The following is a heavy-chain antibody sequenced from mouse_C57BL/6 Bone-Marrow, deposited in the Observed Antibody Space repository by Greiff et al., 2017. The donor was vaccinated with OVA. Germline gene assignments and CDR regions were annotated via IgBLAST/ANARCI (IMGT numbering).Heavy chain of an antibody. V-gene: IGHV1-81*01. CDR3: ARERSRALDY. CDR2: IYPRSGNT. Sequence: QVQLKEPGAELARPGASVKLSCKASGYTFTSYGISWVKQRTGQGLEWIGEIYPRSGNTYYNEKFKGKATLTADKSSSTAYMELRSLTSEDSAVYFCARERSRALDYWGQGTSVTVSS. D-gene: IGHD3-3*01. CDR1: GYTFTSYG. J-gene: IGHJ4*01.